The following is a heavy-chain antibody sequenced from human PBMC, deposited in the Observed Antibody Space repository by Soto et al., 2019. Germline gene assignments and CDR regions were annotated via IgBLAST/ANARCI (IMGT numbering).Heavy chain of an antibody. D-gene: IGHD5-18*01. J-gene: IGHJ4*02. V-gene: IGHV1-69*13. Sequence: GASVKVSCKASGGTFSSYAISWVRQAPGQGLEWMGGIIPIFGTANYAQKFQGRVTITADEPTCTAYMELSSLRSEDTAVYYCARDGDTAMVRGYYFDYWGQGTLVTVSS. CDR3: ARDGDTAMVRGYYFDY. CDR1: GGTFSSYA. CDR2: IIPIFGTA.